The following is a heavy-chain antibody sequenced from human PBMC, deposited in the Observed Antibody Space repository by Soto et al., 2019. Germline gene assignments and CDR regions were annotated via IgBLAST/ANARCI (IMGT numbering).Heavy chain of an antibody. J-gene: IGHJ6*03. CDR2: IYHSGST. CDR3: ARTYYYGSGNDNNYYYMDV. CDR1: SGSISSSNW. D-gene: IGHD3-10*01. Sequence: SETLSLTCAVSSGSISSSNWWSWVRQPPGKGLEWIGEIYHSGSTNYNPSLKSRVTISVDKSKNQFSLKLSSVTAADTAVYYCARTYYYGSGNDNNYYYMDVWGKGTTVTVSS. V-gene: IGHV4-4*02.